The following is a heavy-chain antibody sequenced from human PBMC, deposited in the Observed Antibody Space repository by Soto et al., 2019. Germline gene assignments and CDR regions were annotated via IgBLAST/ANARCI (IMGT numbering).Heavy chain of an antibody. Sequence: QVQLVKSGAEVKKPGASAKVSCKASGYTFSNYGINWMRQVPGQGLEWMGWISAYNGTTNYAQKFQGRVTMTTDASTNTAHMELRSLRSDDTAVYYCARASGGGVGTTSYWGQGTLVTVSS. J-gene: IGHJ4*02. CDR1: GYTFSNYG. D-gene: IGHD1-26*01. V-gene: IGHV1-18*01. CDR2: ISAYNGTT. CDR3: ARASGGGVGTTSY.